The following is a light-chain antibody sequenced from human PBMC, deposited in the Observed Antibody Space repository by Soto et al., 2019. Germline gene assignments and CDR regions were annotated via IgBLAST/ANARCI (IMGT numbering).Light chain of an antibody. CDR1: QSIDNY. CDR2: GAS. Sequence: DIQMTQSPSSMSASVGDKATITCRASQSIDNYLHWYQQKPGKAPKLLINGASSLQSGVPSRFSGSGSGTDFTLTISSLQPEDFATYYCQQSDRTPPTFGQGTKVDIK. V-gene: IGKV1-39*01. CDR3: QQSDRTPPT. J-gene: IGKJ1*01.